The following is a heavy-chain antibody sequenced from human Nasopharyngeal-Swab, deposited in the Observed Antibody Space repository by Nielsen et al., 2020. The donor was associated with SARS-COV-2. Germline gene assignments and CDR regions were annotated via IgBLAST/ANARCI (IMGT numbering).Heavy chain of an antibody. CDR1: GFTFSNYW. D-gene: IGHD3-22*01. CDR3: TTLDDNSGYFGQ. Sequence: GESLKISCVASGFTFSNYWMHWVRQAPGKGLEWVGRINIKTDGGTTDYAAPVKGRFIISRDDSKNTLYLQMNSLKTEDTAVYYCTTLDDNSGYFGQWGQGTLVTVSS. V-gene: IGHV3-15*01. J-gene: IGHJ4*02. CDR2: INIKTDGGTT.